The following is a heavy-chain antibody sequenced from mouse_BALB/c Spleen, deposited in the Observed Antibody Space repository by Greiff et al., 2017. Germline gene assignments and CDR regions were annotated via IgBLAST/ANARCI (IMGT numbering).Heavy chain of an antibody. J-gene: IGHJ2*01. CDR2: IYPGNSDT. Sequence: EVQLQQSGTVLARPGASVKMSCKASGYSFTSYWMHWVKQRPGQGLEWIGAIYPGNSDTSYNQKFKGKAKLTAVTSASTAYMELSSLTNEDSAVFYCTGSYDGSSYVASYWGQGTTLTVSS. D-gene: IGHD1-1*01. V-gene: IGHV1-5*01. CDR1: GYSFTSYW. CDR3: TGSYDGSSYVASY.